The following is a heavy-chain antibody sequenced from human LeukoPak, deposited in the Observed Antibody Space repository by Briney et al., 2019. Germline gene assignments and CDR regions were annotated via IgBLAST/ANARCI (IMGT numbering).Heavy chain of an antibody. CDR3: ARDTSWSGYSGWFDP. CDR1: GGTFSSYA. D-gene: IGHD3-3*01. Sequence: GASVKVSCKASGGTFSSYAISWVRQAPGQGLEWRGGIIPIFGTANYAQKFQGRVTITTDESTSTAYMELSSLRSEDTAVYYCARDTSWSGYSGWFDPWGQGTLVTVSS. J-gene: IGHJ5*02. V-gene: IGHV1-69*05. CDR2: IIPIFGTA.